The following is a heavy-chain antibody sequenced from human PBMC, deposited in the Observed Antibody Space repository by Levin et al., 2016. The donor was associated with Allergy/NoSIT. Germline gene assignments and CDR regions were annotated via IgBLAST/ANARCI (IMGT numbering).Heavy chain of an antibody. V-gene: IGHV4-4*02. D-gene: IGHD3-22*01. CDR1: GGSISSSNW. Sequence: SETLSLTCAVSGGSISSSNWWSWVRQPPGKGLEWIGEIYHSGSTNYNPSLKSRVTISVDKSKNQFSLKLSSVTAADTAVYYCARDRYYYDSSGYYYFDYWGQGTLVTVSS. CDR2: IYHSGST. CDR3: ARDRYYYDSSGYYYFDY. J-gene: IGHJ4*02.